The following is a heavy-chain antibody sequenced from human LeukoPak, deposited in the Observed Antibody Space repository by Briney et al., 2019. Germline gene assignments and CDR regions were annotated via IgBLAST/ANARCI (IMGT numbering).Heavy chain of an antibody. CDR3: TRELRGIASHYHGMDV. CDR1: GFSFSTYD. Sequence: GGSLRLSCVASGFSFSTYDMYWVRQAAGRGLEWVSALGTNGDSYYLGSVKGRFTISRDDGKNSLYLQMNSPGVEDTAVYYCTRELRGIASHYHGMDVWGQGTTVTVSS. V-gene: IGHV3-13*01. D-gene: IGHD6-6*01. J-gene: IGHJ6*02. CDR2: LGTNGDS.